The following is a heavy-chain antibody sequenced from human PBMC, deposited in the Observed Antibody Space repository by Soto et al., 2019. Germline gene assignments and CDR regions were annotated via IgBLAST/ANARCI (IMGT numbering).Heavy chain of an antibody. CDR3: ASNPSVDIVATIVWFEP. Sequence: PSETLSLTCTVSGGSISSSSYYWGWIRQPPGKGLEWIGSIYYSGSTYYNPSLKSRVTISVDTSKNQFSLKLSSVTAADTAVYYCASNPSVDIVATIVWFEPWGQGTLVTVSS. V-gene: IGHV4-39*01. CDR2: IYYSGST. CDR1: GGSISSSSYY. D-gene: IGHD5-12*01. J-gene: IGHJ5*02.